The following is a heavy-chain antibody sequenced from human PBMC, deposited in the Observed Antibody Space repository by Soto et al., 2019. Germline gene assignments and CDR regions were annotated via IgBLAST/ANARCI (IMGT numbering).Heavy chain of an antibody. V-gene: IGHV1-3*01. Sequence: QVQLVQSEAEVKEPETSVKLSCKTSGYTFSEYSLQWLRQAPGQRLEWMGWITAGNGDTKHSQKFEGRLTLTSDTSANMAYMVLGGLIPEDTAMYYCVRVRRDVSAYSPFVYWGQVAMVTVSS. CDR2: ITAGNGDT. CDR1: GYTFSEYS. CDR3: VRVRRDVSAYSPFVY. D-gene: IGHD3-22*01. J-gene: IGHJ4*02.